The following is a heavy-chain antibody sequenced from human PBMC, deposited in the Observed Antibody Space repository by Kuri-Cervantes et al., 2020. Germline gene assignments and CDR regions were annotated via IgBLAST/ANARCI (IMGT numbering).Heavy chain of an antibody. J-gene: IGHJ4*02. CDR2: ISYDGSNK. D-gene: IGHD4-23*01. Sequence: GGSLRLSCAASGFTFSSYAMHWVRQAPGKGLEWVAVISYDGSNKYYADSVKGRFTISRDDSKNTLYLQMNSLKTEDTAVYYCTTDLSTVVTHNNDYWGQGTLVTVSS. V-gene: IGHV3-30*04. CDR1: GFTFSSYA. CDR3: TTDLSTVVTHNNDY.